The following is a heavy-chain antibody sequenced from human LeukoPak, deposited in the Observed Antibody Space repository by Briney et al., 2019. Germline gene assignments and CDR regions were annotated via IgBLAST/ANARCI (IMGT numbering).Heavy chain of an antibody. CDR1: GFTFSSYW. Sequence: GGSLRLSCAASGFTFSSYWMSWVRQAPGKGLEWVSAISGSGGSTYYADSVKGRFTISRDNSKNTLYLQMNSLRAEDTAVYYCAKQEMATIGPSDYWGQGTLVTVSS. CDR3: AKQEMATIGPSDY. CDR2: ISGSGGST. J-gene: IGHJ4*02. V-gene: IGHV3-23*01. D-gene: IGHD5-24*01.